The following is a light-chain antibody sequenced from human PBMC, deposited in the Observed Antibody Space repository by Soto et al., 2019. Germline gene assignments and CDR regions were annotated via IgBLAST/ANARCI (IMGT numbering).Light chain of an antibody. V-gene: IGKV1-5*01. J-gene: IGKJ1*01. CDR2: DAS. CDR3: QQYNSYSWT. CDR1: QSISTG. Sequence: DIQMTQSPSTLSSSVVDRVTITFRASQSISTGLAWYQQKPGKAPKLLIYDASSLESGVPSRFSGSGSGTEFTLTISSLQPDDFATYYCQQYNSYSWTFGQGTKVDIK.